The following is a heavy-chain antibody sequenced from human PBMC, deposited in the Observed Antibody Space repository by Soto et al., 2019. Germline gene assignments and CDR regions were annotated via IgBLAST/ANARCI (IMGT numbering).Heavy chain of an antibody. Sequence: PWGSLRLSCAASGFTFINAWIIFFRHSPFKWLEWVVRIKSKTDGGTTDYAAPVKGRLTISRDDSKNTLYLQMNSLKTEDTAVYYCTTLKWELLYYYYGMDVWGQGTTVTVSS. V-gene: IGHV3-15*01. CDR2: IKSKTDGGTT. D-gene: IGHD1-26*01. J-gene: IGHJ6*02. CDR3: TTLKWELLYYYYGMDV. CDR1: GFTFINAW.